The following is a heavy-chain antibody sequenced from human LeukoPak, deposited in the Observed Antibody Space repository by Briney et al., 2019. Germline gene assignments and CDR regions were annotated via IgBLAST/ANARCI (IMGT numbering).Heavy chain of an antibody. CDR3: ARGDYYYGMDV. V-gene: IGHV1-46*01. CDR2: IYPRDGST. Sequence: ASVKVSCKASGYTFTNNYLHWVRQAPGQGLEWMGMIYPRDGSTSYAQNFQGRVTVTRDTSISTAYMELSRLRSDDTAVYYCARGDYYYGMDVWGQGTTVTVSS. J-gene: IGHJ6*02. CDR1: GYTFTNNY.